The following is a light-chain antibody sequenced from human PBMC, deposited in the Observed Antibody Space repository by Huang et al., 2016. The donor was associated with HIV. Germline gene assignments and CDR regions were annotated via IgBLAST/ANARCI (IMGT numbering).Light chain of an antibody. V-gene: IGKV3-11*01. J-gene: IGKJ5*01. Sequence: DIVLTQSPDTLSLSPGQRASLFCRASHNIGSSLAWYQHKPGQAPRLLIYDAFNRATYIPSRFSGSGSGTDFTLTISSLKVEDFAFYYCQQRSTLITFGQGTRLE. CDR1: HNIGSS. CDR3: QQRSTLIT. CDR2: DAF.